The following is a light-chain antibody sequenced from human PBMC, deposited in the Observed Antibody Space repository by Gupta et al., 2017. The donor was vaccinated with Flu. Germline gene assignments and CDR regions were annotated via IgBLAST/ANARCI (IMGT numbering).Light chain of an antibody. V-gene: IGKV1-17*01. J-gene: IGKJ1*01. Sequence: DIQMTQSPSSLSASVGDRVVITCRASQDSGDHSGWYQQKPGKAPKRLISGTSRLQSGVPSRFSGSGSGTXCTLTVXGLQPEVFATYYSLQHDSDPRTCGXGTKVDI. CDR1: QDSGDH. CDR3: LQHDSDPRT. CDR2: GTS.